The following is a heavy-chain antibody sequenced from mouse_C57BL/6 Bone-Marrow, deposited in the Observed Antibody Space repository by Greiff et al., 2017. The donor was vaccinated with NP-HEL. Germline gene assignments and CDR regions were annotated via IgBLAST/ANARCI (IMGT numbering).Heavy chain of an antibody. CDR1: GFTFSDYG. CDR3: ARDDYYGSRYYFDY. CDR2: ISSGSSTI. D-gene: IGHD1-1*01. Sequence: EVKVVESGGGLVKPGGSLKLSCAASGFTFSDYGMHWVRQAPEKGLEWVAYISSGSSTIYYADTVKGRFTISRDNAKNTLFLQMTSLRSEDTAMYFCARDDYYGSRYYFDYWGKGTTLTVSS. J-gene: IGHJ2*01. V-gene: IGHV5-17*01.